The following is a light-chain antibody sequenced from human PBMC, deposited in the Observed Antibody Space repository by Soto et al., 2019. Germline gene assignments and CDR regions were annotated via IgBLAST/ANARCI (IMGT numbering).Light chain of an antibody. CDR1: QGIGRT. Sequence: EIVMTQSPATLSVSPGDRATLSCRASQGIGRTLAWYTTTTGQTTRILIYGASTRDTGVPDRLSGSGSGTEFTLTIHSLQSEESAVYYGQRYNNWPLTFGGGTKVDIK. CDR3: QRYNNWPLT. J-gene: IGKJ4*01. CDR2: GAS. V-gene: IGKV3-15*01.